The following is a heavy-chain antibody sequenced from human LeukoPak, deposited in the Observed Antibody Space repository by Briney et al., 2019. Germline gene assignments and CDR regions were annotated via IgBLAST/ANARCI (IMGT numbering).Heavy chain of an antibody. V-gene: IGHV4-38-2*02. CDR1: GYSISSDYY. J-gene: IGHJ4*02. Sequence: SETLSLTCTVSGYSISSDYYWGWIRQPPGKGLEWIGSLYHSGSTYQNPSLKSRVTISVDTSKNQFSLNLSSVTAADTAVYYCARGYYDSSGYWGYFDYWGQGTLVTVSS. CDR3: ARGYYDSSGYWGYFDY. CDR2: LYHSGST. D-gene: IGHD3-22*01.